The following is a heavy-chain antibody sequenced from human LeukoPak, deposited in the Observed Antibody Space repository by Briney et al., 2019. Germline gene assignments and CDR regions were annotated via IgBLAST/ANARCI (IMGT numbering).Heavy chain of an antibody. V-gene: IGHV4-34*01. CDR3: ARGRSSYIYYYYYMDV. J-gene: IGHJ6*03. CDR2: INHSGST. D-gene: IGHD2-15*01. CDR1: GGSFSGYY. Sequence: PSETLSLTCAVYGGSFSGYYWSWIRQPPGKGLEWIGEINHSGSTNYNPSLKSRVTISVDTSKNQFSLKLSSVTAADTAVYYCARGRSSYIYYYYYMDVWGKGTTVTVSS.